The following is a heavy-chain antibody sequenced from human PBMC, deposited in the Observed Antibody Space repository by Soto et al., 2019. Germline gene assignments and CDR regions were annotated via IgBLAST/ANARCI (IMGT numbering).Heavy chain of an antibody. D-gene: IGHD3-22*01. CDR1: GFTFSSYA. J-gene: IGHJ3*02. CDR2: ISYEGSNK. V-gene: IGHV3-30*14. CDR3: WRDGTGYYVSSGYYTQQIGFEI. Sequence: QVQLVESGGGGVQPGRSLRLSWAASGFTFSSYAMHLVRQAPGKRLELVTVISYEGSNKYYADSVKGGFTISIDNSKNSLYIQMNSLRAEDTAVYYCWRDGTGYYVSSGYYTQQIGFEICGQVTMFTVSS.